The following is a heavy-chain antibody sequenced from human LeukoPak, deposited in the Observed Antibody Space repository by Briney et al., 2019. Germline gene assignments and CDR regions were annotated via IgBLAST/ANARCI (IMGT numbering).Heavy chain of an antibody. V-gene: IGHV3-23*01. CDR2: ISGSGGST. D-gene: IGHD6-19*01. J-gene: IGHJ4*02. CDR3: AKGLYSSGWYVGYFDY. CDR1: GFTFSSYA. Sequence: GGSLRLSCAASGFTFSSYAMSWVRQAPGKGLEWVSAISGSGGSTYYADSVKGRFTISRDNSKNTLYLQMDSLRAEDTAVYYCAKGLYSSGWYVGYFDYWGQGTLVTVSS.